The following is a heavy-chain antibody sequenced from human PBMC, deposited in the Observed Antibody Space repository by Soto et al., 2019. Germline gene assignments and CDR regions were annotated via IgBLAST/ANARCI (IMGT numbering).Heavy chain of an antibody. D-gene: IGHD6-19*01. V-gene: IGHV3-66*01. CDR1: GFTVSSNY. CDR2: IYSGGST. CDR3: ARDRAAVAGGGFDY. Sequence: EVQLVESGGGLVQPGGSLRLSCAASGFTVSSNYMSWVRQAPGKGLEWVSVIYSGGSTYYADSVKGRFTISRDNSKNTLYLQMNSLRDEDTAVYYCARDRAAVAGGGFDYWGQGTLVTVSS. J-gene: IGHJ4*02.